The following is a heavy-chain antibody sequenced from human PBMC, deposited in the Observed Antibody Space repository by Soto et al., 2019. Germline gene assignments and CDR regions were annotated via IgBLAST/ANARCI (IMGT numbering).Heavy chain of an antibody. Sequence: LRLSCAASGFTFSTYAMAWVRQAPGKGLEWVSGVSASGLNTDYADPVKGRFYISRDNSKNTVYLQMNSLRAEDTAVYYCAKAAYGSGTGPWDYWGQGTLVTVSS. CDR3: AKAAYGSGTGPWDY. CDR1: GFTFSTYA. V-gene: IGHV3-23*01. D-gene: IGHD3-10*01. CDR2: VSASGLNT. J-gene: IGHJ4*02.